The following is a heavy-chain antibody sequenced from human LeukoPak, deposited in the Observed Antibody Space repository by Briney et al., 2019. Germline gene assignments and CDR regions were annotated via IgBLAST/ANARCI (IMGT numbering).Heavy chain of an antibody. V-gene: IGHV1-69*13. CDR2: IIPIFSTA. J-gene: IGHJ6*03. CDR3: AIGVSSYYYYMDV. CDR1: GGTFSSYA. D-gene: IGHD2-8*01. Sequence: SVKVSCKASGGTFSSYAISWVRQAPGQGLEWMGGIIPIFSTANYAQKFQGRVTITADESTSTAYMELSSLRSEDTAVYYCAIGVSSYYYYMDVWGKGTTVTVPS.